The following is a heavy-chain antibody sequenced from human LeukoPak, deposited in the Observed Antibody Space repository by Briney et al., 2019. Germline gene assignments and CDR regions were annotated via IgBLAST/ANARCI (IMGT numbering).Heavy chain of an antibody. J-gene: IGHJ4*02. CDR2: FDPEDGET. CDR1: GYTLTELS. V-gene: IGHV1-24*01. D-gene: IGHD5-18*01. Sequence: ASVKVSCKVSGYTLTELSMHWVRQAPGKGLEWMGGFDPEDGETIYAQKFQGRVTMTEDTSTDTAYMELSSLRSEDTAVYYCATTTSFPVGYSYGEDFDYWGQGTLVTVSS. CDR3: ATTTSFPVGYSYGEDFDY.